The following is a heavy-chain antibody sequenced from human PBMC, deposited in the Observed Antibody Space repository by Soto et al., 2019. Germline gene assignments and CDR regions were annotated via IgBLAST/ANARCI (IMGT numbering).Heavy chain of an antibody. J-gene: IGHJ6*02. V-gene: IGHV1-69*13. Sequence: GASVKVSCKASGGTFSSYAISWVRQAPGQGLEWMGGIIPIFGTANYAQKFQGRVTITADESTSTAYMELSSLRSEDTAVYYCARSPAEAGSNYYYYGMDVWGQGTTVTVSS. CDR2: IIPIFGTA. CDR1: GGTFSSYA. CDR3: ARSPAEAGSNYYYYGMDV.